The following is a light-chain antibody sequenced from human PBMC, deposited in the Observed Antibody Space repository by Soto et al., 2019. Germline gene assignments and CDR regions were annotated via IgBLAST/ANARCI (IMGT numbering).Light chain of an antibody. CDR1: QSISSW. Sequence: DIQITQSPSTLSGSVGDRVTITCRASQSISSWLAWYRHKPGKAPKLLIYDASNLDSGVPSRFSGSGSGTEFSLTISNLQPDDCATYYCQQYENYWTFGQGTKVDIK. CDR3: QQYENYWT. CDR2: DAS. J-gene: IGKJ1*01. V-gene: IGKV1-5*01.